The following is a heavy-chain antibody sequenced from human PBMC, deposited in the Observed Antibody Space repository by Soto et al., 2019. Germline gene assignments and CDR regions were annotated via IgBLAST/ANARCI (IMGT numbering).Heavy chain of an antibody. CDR2: IYHSGST. J-gene: IGHJ1*01. Sequence: SETLSLTCAVSGGSISSSNWWSWVRQPPGKGLEWIGEIYHSGSTNYNPSLKSRVTISVDKSKNQFSLKLSSVTAADTAVYYCAREKWDAAAGKRIYFQHWGQGTLVTVSS. CDR3: AREKWDAAAGKRIYFQH. CDR1: GGSISSSNW. D-gene: IGHD6-13*01. V-gene: IGHV4-4*02.